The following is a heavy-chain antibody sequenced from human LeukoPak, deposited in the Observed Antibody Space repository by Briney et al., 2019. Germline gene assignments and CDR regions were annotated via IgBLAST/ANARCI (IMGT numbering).Heavy chain of an antibody. CDR3: ARVGTGEHFDY. V-gene: IGHV4-34*01. D-gene: IGHD2-8*02. Sequence: SETLSLTCAVDGGSFDAFYWTWIRQPPGKGLEYIGEINHSGSTNYNPSLKSRVTISVDTSKKQFSLNLSSVTAADTAVYYCARVGTGEHFDYWGQGTLVTVSS. CDR2: INHSGST. CDR1: GGSFDAFY. J-gene: IGHJ4*02.